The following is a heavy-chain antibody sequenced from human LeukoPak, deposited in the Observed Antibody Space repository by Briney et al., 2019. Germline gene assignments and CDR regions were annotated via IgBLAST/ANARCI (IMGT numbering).Heavy chain of an antibody. J-gene: IGHJ3*02. CDR2: IIPIFGTA. CDR3: ARDTRRDSSGYYWRDGAFDI. Sequence: SVKVSCKASGGTFSSYAISWVRQAPGQGLEWMGGIIPIFGTANYAQKFQGRVTITADESTSTAYMELSSLRSEDTAVYYCARDTRRDSSGYYWRDGAFDIWGQGTMVTVSS. V-gene: IGHV1-69*13. CDR1: GGTFSSYA. D-gene: IGHD3-22*01.